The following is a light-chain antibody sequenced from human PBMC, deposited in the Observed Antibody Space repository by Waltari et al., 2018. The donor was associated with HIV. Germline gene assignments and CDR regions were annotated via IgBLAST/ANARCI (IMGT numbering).Light chain of an antibody. CDR3: QQYNNGPPLS. J-gene: IGKJ4*01. CDR1: RSVGSS. CDR2: GAS. V-gene: IGKV3-15*01. Sequence: EIVMTQSPATLSVFPGERVTLSCRASRSVGSSLAWYQQKPGQAPRPLIYGASTRAAGIPARFSGSGSGTDFTLTISSLQSEDFALYYCQQYNNGPPLSFGGGTKVEIK.